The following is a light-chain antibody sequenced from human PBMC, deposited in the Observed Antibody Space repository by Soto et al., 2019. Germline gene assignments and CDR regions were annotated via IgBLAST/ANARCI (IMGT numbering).Light chain of an antibody. CDR2: NTN. CDR1: SGSVSTSYY. Sequence: QAVVTQEPSFSVSPGRTVTLTCGLSSGSVSTSYYPRWYQQTPGQAPRTLIYNTNSRSSGVPDRFSGSILVNKAALTITGAHADDESDYYCALYMGSGISVFGGGTKLTVL. V-gene: IGLV8-61*01. J-gene: IGLJ3*02. CDR3: ALYMGSGISV.